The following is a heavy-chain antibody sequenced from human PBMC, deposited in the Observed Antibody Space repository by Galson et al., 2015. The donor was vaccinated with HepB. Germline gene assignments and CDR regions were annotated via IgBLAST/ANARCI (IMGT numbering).Heavy chain of an antibody. V-gene: IGHV3-43D*03. J-gene: IGHJ4*02. CDR3: AKDTRSSSWHLFDY. CDR2: LSWDGGTT. CDR1: GFSFDDYV. D-gene: IGHD6-13*01. Sequence: SLRLSCAASGFSFDDYVMHWVRQAPGKALEWVALLSWDGGTTHYADSVKGRFTISRDNSKNSLYLQMTSLRPEDTALYYCAKDTRSSSWHLFDYWGQGTLVTVSS.